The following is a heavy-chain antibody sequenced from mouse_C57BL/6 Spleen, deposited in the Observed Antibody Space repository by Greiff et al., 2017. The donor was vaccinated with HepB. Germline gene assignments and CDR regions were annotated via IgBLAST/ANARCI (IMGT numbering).Heavy chain of an antibody. CDR3: ARYYGSSHVPFAY. V-gene: IGHV5-9*01. J-gene: IGHJ3*01. CDR2: ISGGGGNT. Sequence: EVNLVESGGGLVKPGGSLKLSCAASGFTFSSYTMSWVRQTPEKRLEWVATISGGGGNTYYPDSVKGRFTISRDNAKNTLYLQMSSLRSEDTALYYCARYYGSSHVPFAYWGQGTLVTVSA. D-gene: IGHD1-1*01. CDR1: GFTFSSYT.